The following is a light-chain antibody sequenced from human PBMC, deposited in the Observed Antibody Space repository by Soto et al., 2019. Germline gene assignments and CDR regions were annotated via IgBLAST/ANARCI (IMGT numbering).Light chain of an antibody. V-gene: IGKV1-39*01. Sequence: DIQMTQSPSSLSASVGDRVTINCRASQSISSFLNWYQQKPGKAPKLLIHAASSLQSGVPSRFSGSGSGTDFTLTISSLQPEDFATYYCQQSYSTPRTFGQGTKVEIK. CDR1: QSISSF. CDR2: AAS. CDR3: QQSYSTPRT. J-gene: IGKJ1*01.